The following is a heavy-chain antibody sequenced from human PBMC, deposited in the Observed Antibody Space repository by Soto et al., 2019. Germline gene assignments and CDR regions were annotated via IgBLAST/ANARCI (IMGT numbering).Heavy chain of an antibody. CDR1: GGSITSSSYY. Sequence: SETLSLTCTVSGGSITSSSYYWGWIRQPPGKGLEWIGSIYYSGSTYYNPSLKSRVTISVDTSKNQFSLKLTSVTAADTAVYYCARDKITGLFDYWGQGTLVTVSS. CDR3: ARDKITGLFDY. CDR2: IYYSGST. V-gene: IGHV4-39*02. J-gene: IGHJ4*02. D-gene: IGHD2-8*02.